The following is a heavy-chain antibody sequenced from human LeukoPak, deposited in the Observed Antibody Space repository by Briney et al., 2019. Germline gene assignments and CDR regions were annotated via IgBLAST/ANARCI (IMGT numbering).Heavy chain of an antibody. D-gene: IGHD4-17*01. CDR2: IKQNGSEK. V-gene: IGHV3-7*01. CDR1: GFTISGYW. CDR3: ARAPGEGWFDP. Sequence: GGSLRLSCAASGFTISGYWMSWVRQAPGKGLEWVASIKQNGSEKYYVDSVKGRFTISRDNAKNSLYLQMNSLRAEDTALYYCARAPGEGWFDPWGQGTLVTVSS. J-gene: IGHJ5*02.